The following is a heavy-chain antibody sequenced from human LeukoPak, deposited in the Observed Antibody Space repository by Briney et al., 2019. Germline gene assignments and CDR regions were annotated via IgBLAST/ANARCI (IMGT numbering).Heavy chain of an antibody. CDR1: GGSISNYY. CDR2: INHSGST. J-gene: IGHJ3*02. V-gene: IGHV4-34*01. CDR3: ARGGHCSGGSCYWAEDAFDI. D-gene: IGHD2-15*01. Sequence: SETLSLTCTVSGGSISNYYWSWIRQPPGKGLEWIGEINHSGSTNYNPSLKSRVTISVDTSKNQFSLKLSSVTAADTAVYYCARGGHCSGGSCYWAEDAFDIWGQGTMVTVSS.